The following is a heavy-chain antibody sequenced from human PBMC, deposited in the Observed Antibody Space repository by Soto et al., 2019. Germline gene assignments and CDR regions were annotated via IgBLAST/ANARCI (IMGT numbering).Heavy chain of an antibody. CDR2: IWYDASKQ. V-gene: IGHV3-33*01. CDR3: AAWAEGATEVH. J-gene: IGHJ4*02. Sequence: GGSMRLSCETSGFSFSVYGMHWVRQAPGKGLEWVAVIWYDASKQFYAASVEGRFTISRDNSKAILYLQMNSLRAEDTAVYYCAAWAEGATEVHWGQGTLVTVSS. D-gene: IGHD2-15*01. CDR1: GFSFSVYG.